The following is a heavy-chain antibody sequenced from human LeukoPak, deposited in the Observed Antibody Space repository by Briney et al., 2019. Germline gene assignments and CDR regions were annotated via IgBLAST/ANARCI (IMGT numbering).Heavy chain of an antibody. V-gene: IGHV4-39*07. CDR2: INYRGNT. CDR1: GDSVNNTNYY. Sequence: SETLSLTCNVSGDSVNNTNYYWAWIRQPPGEGLEWIGSINYRGNTYFNPSLKSRITLSVDSSMNQFSLKLTSVTAADTAMFFCARVTYRSSSPFFNFWGQGTLVTVSS. CDR3: ARVTYRSSSPFFNF. D-gene: IGHD6-6*01. J-gene: IGHJ4*02.